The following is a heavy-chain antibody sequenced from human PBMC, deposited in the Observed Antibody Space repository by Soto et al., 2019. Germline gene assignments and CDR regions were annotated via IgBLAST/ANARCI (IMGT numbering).Heavy chain of an antibody. Sequence: PSQTLSLTCAISGDSVSSNSAAWNWIRQSPSRGLEWLGRTYYRSDWYTDYALSLRSRITINPDTSKNQFSLQLKSVTPEDTAVYYCARGYCIGASCSSVGFDPWGQGTLVTVSS. CDR1: GDSVSSNSAA. D-gene: IGHD2-15*01. CDR3: ARGYCIGASCSSVGFDP. CDR2: TYYRSDWYT. J-gene: IGHJ5*02. V-gene: IGHV6-1*01.